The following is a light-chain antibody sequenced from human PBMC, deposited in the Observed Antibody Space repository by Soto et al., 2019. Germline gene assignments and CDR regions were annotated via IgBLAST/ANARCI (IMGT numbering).Light chain of an antibody. CDR3: VAWDDSLSGWV. J-gene: IGLJ3*02. V-gene: IGLV1-47*01. Sequence: QSVLTQPPSASGTPGQRVTISCSGSSSNIGSNYVYWYQQLPGTAPKLLIYRNNQRPSGVPDRFSGSKSGTSASLAIGGLRSEDEADYYCVAWDDSLSGWVFGGGTKLTVL. CDR2: RNN. CDR1: SSNIGSNY.